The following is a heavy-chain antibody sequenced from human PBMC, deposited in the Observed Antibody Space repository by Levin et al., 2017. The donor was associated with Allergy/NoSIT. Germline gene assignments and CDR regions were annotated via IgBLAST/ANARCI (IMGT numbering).Heavy chain of an antibody. V-gene: IGHV4-39*07. CDR3: ARETAGSSWAFDY. CDR1: GGSISSSSYY. D-gene: IGHD6-13*01. J-gene: IGHJ4*02. CDR2: IYYSGST. Sequence: SETLSLTCTVSGGSISSSSYYWGWIRQPPGKGLEWIGSIYYSGSTYYNPSLKSRVTISVDTSKNQFSLKLSSVTAADTAVYYCARETAGSSWAFDYWGQGTLVTVSS.